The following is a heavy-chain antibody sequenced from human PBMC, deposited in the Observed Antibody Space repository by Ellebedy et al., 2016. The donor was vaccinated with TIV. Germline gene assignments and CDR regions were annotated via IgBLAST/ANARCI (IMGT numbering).Heavy chain of an antibody. CDR1: GFTFSSYS. D-gene: IGHD3-10*01. CDR3: ARDGYGSGSYSGY. CDR2: ISSSSSYI. Sequence: GESLKISCAASGFTFSSYSMNWVRQAPGKGLEWVSSISSSSSYIYYADSVKGRFTISRDNAKNSLYLQMNSLRAEDTAVYYCARDGYGSGSYSGYWGQGTLVTVSS. J-gene: IGHJ4*02. V-gene: IGHV3-21*01.